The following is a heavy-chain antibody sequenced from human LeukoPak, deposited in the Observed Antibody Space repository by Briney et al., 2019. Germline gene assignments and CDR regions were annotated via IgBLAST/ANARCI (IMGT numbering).Heavy chain of an antibody. V-gene: IGHV3-21*01. D-gene: IGHD3-16*02. Sequence: PGGSLRLSCAASGFTFGGYTMSWVRQAPGRGRQGVSTITSGGDYMNFADPVKGRFTISRDDSRNSLYLHMNSLTAEDTAVYYCARVSIFAVVIANDYWGQGTVVTVSS. CDR3: ARVSIFAVVIANDY. CDR2: ITSGGDYM. J-gene: IGHJ4*02. CDR1: GFTFGGYT.